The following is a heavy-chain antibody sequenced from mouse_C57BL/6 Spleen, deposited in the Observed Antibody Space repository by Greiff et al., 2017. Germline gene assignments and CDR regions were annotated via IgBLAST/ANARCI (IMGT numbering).Heavy chain of an antibody. CDR1: GYTFTDYY. V-gene: IGHV1-26*01. CDR3: ARDYSNDRGAAWFAY. CDR2: INPNNGGT. Sequence: VQLQQSGPELVKPGASVKISCKASGYTFTDYYMNWVKQSHGKSLEWIGDINPNNGGTSYNQKFKGKATLTVDKSSSTAYMELRSLTSEDSAVYYCARDYSNDRGAAWFAYWGQGTLVTVSA. D-gene: IGHD2-12*01. J-gene: IGHJ3*01.